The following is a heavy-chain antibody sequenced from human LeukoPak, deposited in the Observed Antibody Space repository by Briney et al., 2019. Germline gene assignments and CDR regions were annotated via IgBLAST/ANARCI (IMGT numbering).Heavy chain of an antibody. CDR2: IFYNGNT. Sequence: PSETLSLTCTVSGGSISSSSYYWGWIRQPPGKGLEWIANIFYNGNTYYNPSLKSRVTISVDTSKNRFSLKLSSVTAADTAVYYRAISSDHYVTPHWYFDLWGRGTLVTVSS. D-gene: IGHD3-10*02. J-gene: IGHJ2*01. V-gene: IGHV4-39*07. CDR1: GGSISSSSYY. CDR3: AISSDHYVTPHWYFDL.